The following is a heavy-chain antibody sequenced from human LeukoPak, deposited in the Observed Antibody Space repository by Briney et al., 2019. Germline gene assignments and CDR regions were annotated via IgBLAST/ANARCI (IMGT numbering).Heavy chain of an antibody. Sequence: GASVTVSCKASGGTFSSYAISWVRQAPGQGLEWMGRIIPILGIANYAQKFQGRVTITADKSTSTAYMELSSLRSEDTAVYYCARGDYGSGSYFYYYGMDVWGQGTTVTVSS. CDR2: IIPILGIA. J-gene: IGHJ6*02. CDR1: GGTFSSYA. D-gene: IGHD3-10*01. V-gene: IGHV1-69*04. CDR3: ARGDYGSGSYFYYYGMDV.